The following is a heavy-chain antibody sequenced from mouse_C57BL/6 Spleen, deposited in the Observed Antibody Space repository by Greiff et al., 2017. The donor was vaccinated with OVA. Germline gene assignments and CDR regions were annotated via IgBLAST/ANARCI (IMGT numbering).Heavy chain of an antibody. Sequence: QVQLQQSGAELVRPGASVTLSCKASGYTFTDYEMHWVKQTPVHGLEWIGTIDPESGGTSYNQKFKGKVILTADNASSAAYMELRSLTSEDSAVYYCTRSDLFAYWGQGTLVTVSA. CDR3: TRSDLFAY. V-gene: IGHV1-15*01. CDR2: IDPESGGT. J-gene: IGHJ3*01. CDR1: GYTFTDYE.